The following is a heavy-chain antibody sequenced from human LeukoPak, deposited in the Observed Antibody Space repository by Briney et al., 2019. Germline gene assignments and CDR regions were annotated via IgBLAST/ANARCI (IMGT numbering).Heavy chain of an antibody. CDR1: GGSISNYY. Sequence: PGTLSLTCTLSGGSISNYYWNWIRQPPGKGLDWIGYIYYSGSTKYNPSLKSRVTISVDTSKNQFSLRLSSVTAADTAVYYCARGGFLDPFDPWGQGTLVTVSS. CDR3: ARGGFLDPFDP. J-gene: IGHJ5*02. CDR2: IYYSGST. V-gene: IGHV4-59*01. D-gene: IGHD1-1*01.